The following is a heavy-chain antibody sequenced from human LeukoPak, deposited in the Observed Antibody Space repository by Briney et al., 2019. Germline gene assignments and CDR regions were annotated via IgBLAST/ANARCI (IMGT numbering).Heavy chain of an antibody. Sequence: ASVEVSCKASGYTFTDFFVHWVRQPPGHGLEWMGWINPYSGGTDYAQNFQGRVTLTRDTSISTAYMELSRLTSDDTAVYYCARDLTYFGSGSYYFDYWGQGALVTVSS. D-gene: IGHD3-10*01. V-gene: IGHV1-2*02. J-gene: IGHJ4*02. CDR2: INPYSGGT. CDR1: GYTFTDFF. CDR3: ARDLTYFGSGSYYFDY.